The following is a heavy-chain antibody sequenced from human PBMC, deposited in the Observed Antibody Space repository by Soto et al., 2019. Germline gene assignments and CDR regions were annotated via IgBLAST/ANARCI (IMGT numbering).Heavy chain of an antibody. CDR1: GGSISRGGYS. CDR3: ARVRKEAAHWGFDS. CDR2: IYYSGST. Sequence: SETLSLTCAFSGGSISRGGYSWSWIRQPPGKGLEWIGYIYYSGSTSYNPSLKSRVTMSVDTSKNQFSLKLSSVTAAVTAVYYCARVRKEAAHWGFDSWGQGTLVTVSS. J-gene: IGHJ4*02. V-gene: IGHV4-61*08. D-gene: IGHD7-27*01.